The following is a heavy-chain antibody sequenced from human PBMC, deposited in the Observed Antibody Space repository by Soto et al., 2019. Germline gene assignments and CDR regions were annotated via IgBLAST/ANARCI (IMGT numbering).Heavy chain of an antibody. CDR2: MSPNSENK. Sequence: QVHLVQSGAEVKKPGASVKVSCKTSGYTFTKFDVNWVRQAAGQGLEWMGWMSPNSENKGYALKFQGRVSMTRHTSKNTAYMELSSLRSEDTAVYYCVRGIRDRWNTGGYNWFDFWRQGTLVTVYS. CDR1: GYTFTKFD. J-gene: IGHJ5*01. D-gene: IGHD5-12*01. CDR3: VRGIRDRWNTGGYNWFDF. V-gene: IGHV1-8*01.